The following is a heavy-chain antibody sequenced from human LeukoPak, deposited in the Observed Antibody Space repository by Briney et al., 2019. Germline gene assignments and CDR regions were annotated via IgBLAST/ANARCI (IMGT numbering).Heavy chain of an antibody. J-gene: IGHJ3*02. CDR3: ARYMNLNAFDI. CDR2: IYYSGST. D-gene: IGHD1-14*01. CDR1: GGSISSSSYY. V-gene: IGHV4-39*07. Sequence: SETLSLTCTVSGGSISSSSYYWGWIRQPPGKGLEWIGSIYYSGSTYYNPSLKSRVTISVDTSKNQFSLKLSSVTAADTAVYYCARYMNLNAFDIWGQGTTVTVSS.